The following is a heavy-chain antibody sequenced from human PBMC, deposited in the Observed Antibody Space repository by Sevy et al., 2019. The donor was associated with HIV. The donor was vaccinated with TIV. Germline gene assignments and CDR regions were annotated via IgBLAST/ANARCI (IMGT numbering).Heavy chain of an antibody. CDR1: GFSFHDYA. D-gene: IGHD2-2*01. CDR2: ISWNSGSI. V-gene: IGHV3-9*01. Sequence: GGSLRLSCAASGFSFHDYAMHWVRQAPGKGLEWVSGISWNSGSIGYADSVKGRFNISRDNAKNSLYLDMNSLRAEDTAFYYCVKDINRGCDSINCYPYYYYYYGLDVWGQGTTVTVSS. CDR3: VKDINRGCDSINCYPYYYYYYGLDV. J-gene: IGHJ6*02.